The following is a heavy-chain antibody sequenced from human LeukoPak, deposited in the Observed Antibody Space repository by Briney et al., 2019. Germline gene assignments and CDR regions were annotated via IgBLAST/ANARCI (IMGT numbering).Heavy chain of an antibody. J-gene: IGHJ4*02. V-gene: IGHV1-69*05. CDR3: ARLVDYYGSGTLDY. CDR1: GGTFSSYA. CDR2: IIPTFGTA. Sequence: SVKVSCKASGGTFSSYAIRWVPQAPGQGLEWIGRIIPTFGTANYAQKFQGRVTITTDESTSTAYMELSSLRSQDTAVYYCARLVDYYGSGTLDYWGQGTLVTVSS. D-gene: IGHD3-10*01.